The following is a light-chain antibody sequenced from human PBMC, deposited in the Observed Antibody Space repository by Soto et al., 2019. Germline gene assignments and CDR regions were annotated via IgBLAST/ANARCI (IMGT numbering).Light chain of an antibody. Sequence: ESGVTQSPGTLSLSPGGKATLSCRARQSVSSSYLAWYQQKPGQAPRLLIYGASSRATGIPDRFSGSGSGTDFTLTISRLEPEDFALYYRKHYGSFPRTLGHGTSVDIK. V-gene: IGKV3-20*01. J-gene: IGKJ1*01. CDR2: GAS. CDR3: KHYGSFPRT. CDR1: QSVSSSY.